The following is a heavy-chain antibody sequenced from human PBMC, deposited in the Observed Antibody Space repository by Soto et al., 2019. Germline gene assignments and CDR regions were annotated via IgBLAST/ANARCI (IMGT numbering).Heavy chain of an antibody. CDR3: AKPPDYTWNDY. CDR1: GFTFSSYA. D-gene: IGHD1-20*01. Sequence: EVQLLESGGGLVQPGGSLRLSCAASGFTFSSYAMSWVRQAPGKGLEWISAVSGSGGSTYYADSVKGRFTISRDNSKDTLYLQMNNLRAEDTAVYYCAKPPDYTWNDYWGQGTLVTVSS. J-gene: IGHJ4*02. CDR2: VSGSGGST. V-gene: IGHV3-23*01.